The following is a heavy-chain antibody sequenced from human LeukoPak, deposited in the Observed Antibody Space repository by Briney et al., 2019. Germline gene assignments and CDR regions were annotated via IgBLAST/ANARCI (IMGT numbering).Heavy chain of an antibody. CDR1: GFTFSSYA. CDR3: AKGIRAGYKQYYFDY. J-gene: IGHJ4*02. Sequence: GGSLRLSCAASGFTFSSYAMSWVRQAPGKGLEWVSAISGSGGSTYYADSVKGRFTISRDNPKNTLYLQMNSLRAEDTAVYYCAKGIRAGYKQYYFDYWGQGTLVTVSS. V-gene: IGHV3-23*01. D-gene: IGHD5-24*01. CDR2: ISGSGGST.